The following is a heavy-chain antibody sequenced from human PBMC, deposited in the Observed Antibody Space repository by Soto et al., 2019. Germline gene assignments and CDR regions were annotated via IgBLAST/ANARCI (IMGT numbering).Heavy chain of an antibody. V-gene: IGHV1-46*03. CDR3: ARAGVAVAGTDY. Sequence: QVQLVQSGAEVKKPGASVKVSCKASGYTFTSYYMHWVRQAPGQGLEWMGIINPSGGSTSYAQKFQGRXXMXRXXSTSTVYMELSSLRSEDTAVYYCARAGVAVAGTDYWGQGTLVTVSS. J-gene: IGHJ4*02. D-gene: IGHD6-19*01. CDR2: INPSGGST. CDR1: GYTFTSYY.